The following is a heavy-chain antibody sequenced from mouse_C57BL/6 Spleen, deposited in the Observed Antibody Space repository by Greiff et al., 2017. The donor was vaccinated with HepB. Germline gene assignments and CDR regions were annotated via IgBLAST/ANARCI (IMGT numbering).Heavy chain of an antibody. J-gene: IGHJ3*01. V-gene: IGHV5-17*01. CDR1: GFTFSDYG. D-gene: IGHD2-1*01. CDR3: ASLSTNGAY. Sequence: EVKLMESGGGLVKPGGSLKLSCAASGFTFSDYGMHWVRQAPENGLEWVAYISSGSSTIYYADTVKGRFTISRDNAKNTLFLQMTSLRSEDTAMYYCASLSTNGAYWGQGTLVTVSA. CDR2: ISSGSSTI.